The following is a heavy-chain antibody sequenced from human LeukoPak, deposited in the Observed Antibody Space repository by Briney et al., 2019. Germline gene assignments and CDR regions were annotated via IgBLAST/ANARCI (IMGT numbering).Heavy chain of an antibody. J-gene: IGHJ3*02. CDR1: GYTFTSYA. Sequence: ASVKVSCKASGYTFTSYAMHWVRQAPGQRLEWMGWINAGNGSTKYSQKFQGRVTITRDTSASTAYMELSSLRSEDTAVYYCARGLVGRYCSSTSCYTGAFDIWGQGTMVTVSS. V-gene: IGHV1-3*01. CDR2: INAGNGST. CDR3: ARGLVGRYCSSTSCYTGAFDI. D-gene: IGHD2-2*02.